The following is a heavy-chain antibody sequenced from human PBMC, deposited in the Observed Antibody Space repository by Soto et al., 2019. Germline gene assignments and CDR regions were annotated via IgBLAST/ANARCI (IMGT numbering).Heavy chain of an antibody. V-gene: IGHV1-18*01. Sequence: SVKVSCTASGYTVCSYGINGVRQAPGQGLEWLGWISPYDGNTKYAQILQGRVSMTTDTSTKTAYMEVRSLRSDDTAVYYCARGGYYDSSGSRNYHYYGMNVWGQGTTVTVSS. J-gene: IGHJ6*02. CDR3: ARGGYYDSSGSRNYHYYGMNV. D-gene: IGHD3-22*01. CDR1: GYTVCSYG. CDR2: ISPYDGNT.